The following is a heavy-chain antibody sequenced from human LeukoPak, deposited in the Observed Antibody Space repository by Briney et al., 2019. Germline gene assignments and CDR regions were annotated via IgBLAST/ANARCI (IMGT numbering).Heavy chain of an antibody. CDR1: GFAFNNYW. J-gene: IGHJ3*01. Sequence: GGSLRLSCAASGFAFNNYWIHWVRQAPGKGLVWVSRINSNGRDTIYADSVRGRFTISRDNAKNTLYLQLSSLRAEDTAVYYCARGGGDHAFDLWGQGTMVAVSS. CDR2: INSNGRDT. V-gene: IGHV3-74*01. D-gene: IGHD3-16*01. CDR3: ARGGGDHAFDL.